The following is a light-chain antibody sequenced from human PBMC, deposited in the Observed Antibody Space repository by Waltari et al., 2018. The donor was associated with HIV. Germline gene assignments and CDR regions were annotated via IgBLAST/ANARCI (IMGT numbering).Light chain of an antibody. V-gene: IGLV2-23*02. Sequence: QSALTQPASVSGSPGQSITISCPGTSCDAGGYKYVSWYQQRPGQTPKLIVYDVSKRPSVVSTRFAGSKSGNTASLTISGLQAEEEADYYSCSYAGSSTYVFGTGTKVTVL. CDR1: SCDAGGYKY. J-gene: IGLJ1*01. CDR3: CSYAGSSTYV. CDR2: DVS.